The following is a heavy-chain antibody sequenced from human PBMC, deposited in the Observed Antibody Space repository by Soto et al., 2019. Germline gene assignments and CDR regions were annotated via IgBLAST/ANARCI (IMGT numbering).Heavy chain of an antibody. CDR2: INGDGSSI. Sequence: SGGSLRLSCAASGFTFSSYWMHWVRQAPGKGLVWVSRINGDGSSITYADSVKGRFIISRDNAKNTLHLQMNSLRAEDTAVYYCAIRASYYDSSGYFDYWGQGTLVTVSS. J-gene: IGHJ4*02. CDR3: AIRASYYDSSGYFDY. D-gene: IGHD3-22*01. V-gene: IGHV3-74*01. CDR1: GFTFSSYW.